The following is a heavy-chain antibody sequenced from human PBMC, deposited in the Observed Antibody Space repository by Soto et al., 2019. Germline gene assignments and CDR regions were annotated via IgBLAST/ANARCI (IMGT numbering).Heavy chain of an antibody. Sequence: GGSLRLSCAASGFTFSSYAMSWVRQAPGKGLEWVSAISGSGGSTYYADSVKGRFTISRDNSKNTLYLQMNSLRAEDTAVYYCAKEPDYIWGSYRPKGVTWFDPWGQGTLVTVSS. CDR1: GFTFSSYA. D-gene: IGHD3-16*02. J-gene: IGHJ5*02. V-gene: IGHV3-23*01. CDR2: ISGSGGST. CDR3: AKEPDYIWGSYRPKGVTWFDP.